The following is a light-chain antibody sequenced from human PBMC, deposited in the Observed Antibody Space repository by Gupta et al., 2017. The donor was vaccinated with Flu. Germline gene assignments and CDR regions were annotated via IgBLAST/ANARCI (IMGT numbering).Light chain of an antibody. V-gene: IGKV3-11*01. J-gene: IGKJ2*03. CDR1: QSVSSY. CDR2: DAS. Sequence: EIVLTQSPATLSLSPGERATLSCRASQSVSSYLAWYQQKPGQAPRLLIYDASNRATGIPARFSGSGSGTDFTLTISSLEPEDFAVYYCQQRNNGTPKYSFGQGTKMEIK. CDR3: QQRNNGTPKYS.